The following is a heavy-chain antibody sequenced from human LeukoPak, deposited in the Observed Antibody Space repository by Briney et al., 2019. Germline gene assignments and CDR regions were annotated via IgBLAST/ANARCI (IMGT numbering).Heavy chain of an antibody. CDR1: GYTFTSYA. CDR3: ARMGWNYVAYFDY. V-gene: IGHV1-18*01. Sequence: ASVKVSCKASGYTFTSYAINWVRQAPGQGLEWMGWISAYNGNTNYTQKLQGRVTMTTDTSTSTAYMELRNLRSDDTAVYYCARMGWNYVAYFDYWGQGTLVTVSS. CDR2: ISAYNGNT. J-gene: IGHJ4*02. D-gene: IGHD1-7*01.